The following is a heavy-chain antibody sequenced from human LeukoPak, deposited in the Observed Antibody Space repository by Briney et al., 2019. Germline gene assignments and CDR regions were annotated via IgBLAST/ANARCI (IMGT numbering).Heavy chain of an antibody. CDR2: IYTSGST. J-gene: IGHJ5*02. CDR1: GGSISSYY. CDR3: ARRYCSSTSCYFGDWFDP. D-gene: IGHD2-2*01. V-gene: IGHV4-4*07. Sequence: PSETLSLTCTVSGGSISSYYWSWIRQPAGKGLEWIGRIYTSGSTNYNPSLKSRVTMSVDTSKNQFSLKLSSVTAADTAVYYCARRYCSSTSCYFGDWFDPWGQGTLVTVSS.